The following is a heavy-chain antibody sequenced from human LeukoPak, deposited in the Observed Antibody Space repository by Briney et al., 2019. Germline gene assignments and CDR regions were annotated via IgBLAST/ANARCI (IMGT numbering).Heavy chain of an antibody. CDR3: AKGGGPRSGWYFDY. J-gene: IGHJ4*02. CDR2: IRYDGSNK. CDR1: GLTFSSYG. D-gene: IGHD6-19*01. V-gene: IGHV3-30*02. Sequence: GGSLRLSCAASGLTFSSYGMHWVRQAPGKGLEWVAFIRYDGSNKYYADSVKGRFTISRDNSKNTLYLQMNSLRAEDTAVYYCAKGGGPRSGWYFDYWGQGTLVTVSS.